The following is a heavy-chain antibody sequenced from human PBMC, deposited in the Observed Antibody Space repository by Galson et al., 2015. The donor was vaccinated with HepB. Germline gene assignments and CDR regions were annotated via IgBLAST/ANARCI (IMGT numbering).Heavy chain of an antibody. CDR3: ARAALLSDVWFDP. CDR1: GGSISSYY. CDR2: IYYSGHT. J-gene: IGHJ5*02. V-gene: IGHV4-59*01. Sequence: ETLSLTCTVSGGSISSYYWSWIRQPRGKGLEWIGWIYYSGHTNYNPSLKTRVTISVDTSKNQFSLSLTSLTAADTAMYYCARAALLSDVWFDPWGQGTLVTVSS.